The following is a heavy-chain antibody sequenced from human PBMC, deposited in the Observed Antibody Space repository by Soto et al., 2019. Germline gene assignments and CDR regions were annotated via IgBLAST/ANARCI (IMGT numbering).Heavy chain of an antibody. Sequence: QVQLVGSGGGVVQPGRSLRLSCAASGFTFSSYGMHWVRQGPGKGLEWVAVISYDGRNKYYADAVKGRFTISRDNSKNTLYLQMSSLRAEDTAVYYCVKDGSSGWPYFYDMDVWGQGTTVTVSS. CDR3: VKDGSSGWPYFYDMDV. CDR1: GFTFSSYG. J-gene: IGHJ6*02. V-gene: IGHV3-30*18. CDR2: ISYDGRNK. D-gene: IGHD6-19*01.